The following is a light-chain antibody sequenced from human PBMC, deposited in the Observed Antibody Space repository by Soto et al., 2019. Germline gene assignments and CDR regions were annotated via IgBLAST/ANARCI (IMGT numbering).Light chain of an antibody. CDR1: SSNIGNNY. Sequence: QSVLTQPPSVSAAPGHKVTISCSGSSSNIGNNYVSWYQQLPGTAPKLLIYDNNKRPSGIPDRFSGSKSGTSATLGITGLQTGDEADYYCGTWDSSLSAGPYVFGTGTKLTVL. J-gene: IGLJ1*01. CDR3: GTWDSSLSAGPYV. CDR2: DNN. V-gene: IGLV1-51*01.